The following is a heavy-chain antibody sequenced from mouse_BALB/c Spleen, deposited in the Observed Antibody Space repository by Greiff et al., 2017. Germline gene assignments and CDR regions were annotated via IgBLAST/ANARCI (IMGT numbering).Heavy chain of an antibody. CDR1: GYTFTSYW. J-gene: IGHJ3*01. V-gene: IGHV1-7*01. CDR2: INPSTGYT. Sequence: VKLQESGAELAKPGASVKMSCKASGYTFTSYWMHWVKQRPGQGLEWIGYINPSTGYTEYNQKFKDKATLTADKSSSTAYMQLSSLTSEDSAVYYCARSTVITAWFAYWGQGTLVTVSA. D-gene: IGHD2-4*01. CDR3: ARSTVITAWFAY.